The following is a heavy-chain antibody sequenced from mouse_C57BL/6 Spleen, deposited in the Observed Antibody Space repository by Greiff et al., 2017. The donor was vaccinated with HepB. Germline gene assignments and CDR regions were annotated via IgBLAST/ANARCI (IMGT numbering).Heavy chain of an antibody. CDR3: ARHYYGNYGYYFDY. Sequence: EVQLQQSGPELVKPGASVKISCKASGYTFTDYYMNWVKQSHGKSLEWIGDINPNNGGTSYNQKFKGKATLTVDKSSSTAYMELRSLTSEDSAVYYCARHYYGNYGYYFDYWGQGTTLTVSS. CDR1: GYTFTDYY. V-gene: IGHV1-26*01. CDR2: INPNNGGT. J-gene: IGHJ2*01. D-gene: IGHD2-1*01.